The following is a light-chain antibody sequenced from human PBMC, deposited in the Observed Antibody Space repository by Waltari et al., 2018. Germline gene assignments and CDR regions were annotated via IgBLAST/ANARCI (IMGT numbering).Light chain of an antibody. V-gene: IGLV2-14*01. CDR1: SSDLGCYNY. Sequence: QSALTQPASVSGSPGQSITIPRSGTSSDLGCYNYVSWYQQQPGKAPKLMIYDVTNRPSGVSDRFSGSKSGNTASLTISGLQAEDEADYYCSSYTSSGTRVFGGGTKLTVL. J-gene: IGLJ3*02. CDR2: DVT. CDR3: SSYTSSGTRV.